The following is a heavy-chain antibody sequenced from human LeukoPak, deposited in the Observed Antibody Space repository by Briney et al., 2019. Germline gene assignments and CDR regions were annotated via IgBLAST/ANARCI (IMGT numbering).Heavy chain of an antibody. D-gene: IGHD1-26*01. CDR1: GFTFSSYA. CDR3: ARAVGPFDY. Sequence: GGSLRLSCAASGFTFSSYAMSWVRQAPGKGLEWVSAISGSGGSTYYADSVKGRFTISRDNSKDTLYLQMNSLRVEDTAVYYCARAVGPFDYWGQGALVTASS. J-gene: IGHJ4*02. CDR2: ISGSGGST. V-gene: IGHV3-23*01.